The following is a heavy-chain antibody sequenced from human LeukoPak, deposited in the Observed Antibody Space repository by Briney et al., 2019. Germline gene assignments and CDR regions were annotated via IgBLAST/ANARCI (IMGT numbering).Heavy chain of an antibody. V-gene: IGHV1-2*02. D-gene: IGHD3-3*01. CDR1: GDTFSDYY. J-gene: IGHJ4*02. CDR2: ISPKSGGT. Sequence: ASVKVSCEASGDTFSDYYIHWVRQAPGQGLEWMGWISPKSGGTNYAQNFQGRVTMTRDTSIDTAYMELSRLRPDDTAVYYCARHNYDFDFDSWGQGALLTVSS. CDR3: ARHNYDFDFDS.